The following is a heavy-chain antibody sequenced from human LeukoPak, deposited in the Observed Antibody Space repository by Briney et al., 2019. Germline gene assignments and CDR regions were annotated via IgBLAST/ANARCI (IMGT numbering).Heavy chain of an antibody. CDR1: GFTFSRYW. CDR2: IKSDGSST. Sequence: GGPLRLSCAASGFTFSRYWMHWVRQAPGKGLVWVSCIKSDGSSTSIADSAKGRFTISRDNAKNTVYLQMNSLRAEDTAVYYSVRDNRSYNVDYWGQGTLVTLSS. V-gene: IGHV3-74*01. CDR3: VRDNRSYNVDY. D-gene: IGHD1-26*01. J-gene: IGHJ4*02.